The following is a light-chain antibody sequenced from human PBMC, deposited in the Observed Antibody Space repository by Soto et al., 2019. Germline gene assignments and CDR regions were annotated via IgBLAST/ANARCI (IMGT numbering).Light chain of an antibody. V-gene: IGLV2-14*01. Sequence: QSVLTQPASVSGSPGQSITISCIGSSSDVGGYNYVSWFQQHPGKAPKLMIYDVSTRPSGVSNRFSGSKSGNTASLTISGLQAEDEADYYCSSYTSSSWVFGGGTKLTVL. CDR3: SSYTSSSWV. J-gene: IGLJ3*02. CDR2: DVS. CDR1: SSDVGGYNY.